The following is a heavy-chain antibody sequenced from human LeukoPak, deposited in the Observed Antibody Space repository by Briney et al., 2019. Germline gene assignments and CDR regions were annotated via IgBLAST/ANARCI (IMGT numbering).Heavy chain of an antibody. D-gene: IGHD6-13*01. CDR3: AKDMFFSAAAGLFDP. V-gene: IGHV3-9*01. J-gene: IGHJ5*02. CDR1: GFTFDDYA. CDR2: ISWNSGSI. Sequence: GGSLRLSCAASGFTFDDYAMHWVRQAPGKGLEWVSGISWNSGSIGHADSVKGRFTISRDNAKNSLYLQMNSLRAEDTALYYCAKDMFFSAAAGLFDPWGQGTLVTVSS.